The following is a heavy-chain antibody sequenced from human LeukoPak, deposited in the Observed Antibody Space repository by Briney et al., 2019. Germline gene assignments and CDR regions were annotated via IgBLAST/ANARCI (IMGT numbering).Heavy chain of an antibody. CDR3: AATVNYYYYMDV. CDR1: GYTFTSYG. Sequence: ASVNVSCKASGYTFTSYGISWVRQAPGQGLEWMGWISAYNGNTNYAQKLQGRVTMTTDTSTSTAYMELRSLRSDDMAVYYCAATVNYYYYMDVWGKGTTVTVSS. V-gene: IGHV1-18*03. D-gene: IGHD4-11*01. CDR2: ISAYNGNT. J-gene: IGHJ6*03.